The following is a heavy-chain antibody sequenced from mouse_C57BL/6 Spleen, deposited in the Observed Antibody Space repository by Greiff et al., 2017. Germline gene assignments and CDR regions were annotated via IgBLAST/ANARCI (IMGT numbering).Heavy chain of an antibody. CDR2: ISYDGSN. J-gene: IGHJ1*03. CDR3: ARDRLLRSYWYFDV. D-gene: IGHD2-3*01. V-gene: IGHV3-6*01. CDR1: GYSITSGYY. Sequence: ESGPGLVKPSQSLSLTCSVTGYSITSGYYWNWIRQFPGNKLEWMGYISYDGSNNYNPSLKNRISIPRDTSKNQFFLKLNSVTTEDTATYYCARDRLLRSYWYFDVWGTGTTVTVSS.